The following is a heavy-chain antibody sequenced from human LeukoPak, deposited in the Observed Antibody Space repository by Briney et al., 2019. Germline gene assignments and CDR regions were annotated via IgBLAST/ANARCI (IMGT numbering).Heavy chain of an antibody. J-gene: IGHJ3*02. V-gene: IGHV3-21*04. D-gene: IGHD1-1*01. CDR3: ARARPDSTFPIRLDAFDI. Sequence: GGSLRLSCAASGFTFSSYSMNWVRQAPGKGLEWVSSISSSSSYIYYADSVKGRFTISRDNAKNSLYLQMNSLRAEDTAVYYCARARPDSTFPIRLDAFDIWGQGTMVTVSS. CDR2: ISSSSSYI. CDR1: GFTFSSYS.